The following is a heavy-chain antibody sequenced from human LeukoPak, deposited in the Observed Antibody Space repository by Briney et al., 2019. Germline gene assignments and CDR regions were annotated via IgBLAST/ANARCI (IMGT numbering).Heavy chain of an antibody. V-gene: IGHV3-7*01. CDR1: GFTFSGYW. CDR3: ARTDFWSGYWVY. J-gene: IGHJ4*02. D-gene: IGHD3-3*01. Sequence: GGSLRLSCAASGFTFSGYWMSWVRQAPGKGLEWVANIKQDGSEKYYVDSVKGRFTISRDNAKNSLYLQMNSLRAEDTAVYYCARTDFWSGYWVYWGQGTLVTVSS. CDR2: IKQDGSEK.